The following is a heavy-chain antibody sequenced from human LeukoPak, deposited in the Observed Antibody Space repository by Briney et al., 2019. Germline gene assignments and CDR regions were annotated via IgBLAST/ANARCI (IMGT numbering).Heavy chain of an antibody. D-gene: IGHD1-26*01. Sequence: SETLSLTCTVSGGSISRYYWGWIRQPPGKGLEWIGYIYYSGSTNYNPSLKSRVTISVDTSKNQFSLKLSSVTAADTAMYYCARHDMDVAGAGLDYFDYWGQGTLVTVSS. CDR2: IYYSGST. V-gene: IGHV4-59*08. CDR1: GGSISRYY. J-gene: IGHJ4*02. CDR3: ARHDMDVAGAGLDYFDY.